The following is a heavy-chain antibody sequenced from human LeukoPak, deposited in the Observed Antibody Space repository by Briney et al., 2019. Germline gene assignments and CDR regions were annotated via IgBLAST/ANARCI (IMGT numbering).Heavy chain of an antibody. Sequence: SQTLSLTCAVSGGSISSGGYSWSWIRQPPGKGLEWIGYIYHSGSTYYNPSLKSRVTISVDRSKNQFSLKLSSVTAADTAVYYCARHAPMYSSSSAPGDYWGQGTLVTVSS. J-gene: IGHJ4*02. CDR3: ARHAPMYSSSSAPGDY. CDR1: GGSISSGGYS. D-gene: IGHD6-6*01. V-gene: IGHV4-30-2*01. CDR2: IYHSGST.